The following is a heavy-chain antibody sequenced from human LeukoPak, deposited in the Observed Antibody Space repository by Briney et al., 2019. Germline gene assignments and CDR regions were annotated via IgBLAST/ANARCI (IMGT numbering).Heavy chain of an antibody. D-gene: IGHD1-26*01. V-gene: IGHV4-39*01. Sequence: PSETLSLTCTVSGGSISSSSYYWGWIRQPPGKGLEWIGSIFYGGSTYYTASLKSRLTISVDASRNQFSVGLTSVTAADTAVYYCATHPGIVEANGGYYFDSWGQGTLVTVSS. CDR2: IFYGGST. J-gene: IGHJ4*02. CDR3: ATHPGIVEANGGYYFDS. CDR1: GGSISSSSYY.